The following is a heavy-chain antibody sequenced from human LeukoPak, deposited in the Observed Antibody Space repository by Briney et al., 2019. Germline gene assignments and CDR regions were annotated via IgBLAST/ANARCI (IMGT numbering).Heavy chain of an antibody. CDR1: GGSISDYK. CDR3: ARHGREDAGYAYDI. CDR2: IYSSGIT. Sequence: SPETLSLTCAHPGGSISDYKWSWGRQSPRKRLEWVGYIYSSGITNINPSFKCRVTMSVATSKNQFSLRLSSVTAADTAVYYYARHGREDAGYAYDIWGQGTMVAVSS. V-gene: IGHV4-4*09. D-gene: IGHD3-10*02. J-gene: IGHJ3*02.